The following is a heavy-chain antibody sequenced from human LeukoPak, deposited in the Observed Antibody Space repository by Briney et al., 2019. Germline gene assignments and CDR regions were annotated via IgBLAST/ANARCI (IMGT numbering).Heavy chain of an antibody. CDR3: ARDRPYYYGSGSRALDY. Sequence: GASVKVSCKASGYTFTNYGMNWVRQAPGQGLEWMGWINTNTGNPTYAQGFTGRFVFSLDTSVSTAYLQISSLKAEDTAVYYCARDRPYYYGSGSRALDYWGQGTLVTVSS. D-gene: IGHD3-10*01. CDR1: GYTFTNYG. CDR2: INTNTGNP. V-gene: IGHV7-4-1*02. J-gene: IGHJ4*02.